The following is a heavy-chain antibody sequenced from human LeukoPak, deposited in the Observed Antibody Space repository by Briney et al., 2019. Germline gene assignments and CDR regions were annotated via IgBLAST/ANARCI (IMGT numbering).Heavy chain of an antibody. V-gene: IGHV4-4*07. CDR3: ARTPIYYFDNSGYYN. CDR2: LYNNGST. Sequence: SETLSLTCTVSGGSLWSFYWSWVRQPAGKGLEWIGRLYNNGSTNYSPSLKSRVIMSFDPSKNQFSLKLNSVTAADTAVYYCARTPIYYFDNSGYYNWGQGTLVTVSS. CDR1: GGSLWSFY. J-gene: IGHJ4*02. D-gene: IGHD3-22*01.